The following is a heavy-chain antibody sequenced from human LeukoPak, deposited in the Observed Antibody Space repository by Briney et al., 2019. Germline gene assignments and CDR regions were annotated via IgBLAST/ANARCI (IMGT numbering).Heavy chain of an antibody. D-gene: IGHD3-9*01. CDR3: ARETTYYDILTGNYYYYMDV. V-gene: IGHV4-59*01. J-gene: IGHJ6*03. Sequence: SETLSLTCTVSGGSISSYYWSWIRQPPGKGLEWIGYIYYSGSTNYNPSLKSRVTISVDTSKNQFSLKLSSVTAADTAVYYCARETTYYDILTGNYYYYMDVWGKGTTVTISS. CDR1: GGSISSYY. CDR2: IYYSGST.